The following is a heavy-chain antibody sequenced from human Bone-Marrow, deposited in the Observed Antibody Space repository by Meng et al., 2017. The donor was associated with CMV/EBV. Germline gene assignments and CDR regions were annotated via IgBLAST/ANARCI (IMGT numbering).Heavy chain of an antibody. CDR3: ARDYYYDSSGYGMDV. D-gene: IGHD3-22*01. CDR2: ISKSGSNK. J-gene: IGHJ6*02. CDR1: GFTFSDYY. Sequence: GGSLRLSCAASGFTFSDYYMSWIRQAPGKGLEWVLYISKSGSNKYYADSVKGRFTISRDNAKNSLYLQMNSLRAEDTAVYYCARDYYYDSSGYGMDVWGQGTTVTVSS. V-gene: IGHV3-11*04.